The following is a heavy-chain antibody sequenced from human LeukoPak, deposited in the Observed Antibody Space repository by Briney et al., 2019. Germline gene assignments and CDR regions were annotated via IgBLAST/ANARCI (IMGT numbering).Heavy chain of an antibody. CDR3: ARDGDSYGYAY. J-gene: IGHJ4*02. CDR1: GGSISSYY. V-gene: IGHV4-59*01. D-gene: IGHD5-18*01. Sequence: PSETLSLTCTVSGGSISSYYWSWIRQPPGKGLEWIGYIYYSGSTNYNPSLKSRVTISVDTSKNQFSLKLSSVTAADTAVYYCARDGDSYGYAYWGQGTLVTVSS. CDR2: IYYSGST.